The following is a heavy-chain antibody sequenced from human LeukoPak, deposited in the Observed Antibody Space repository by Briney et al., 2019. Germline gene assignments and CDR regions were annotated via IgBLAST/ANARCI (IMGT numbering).Heavy chain of an antibody. CDR1: RFTFSDYY. D-gene: IGHD2-2*01. CDR2: ISNSGNYA. CDR3: ARADRTSWFDY. J-gene: IGHJ4*02. Sequence: GGSLRLSCAASRFTFSDYYMVWIRQAPGKGLEWISYISNSGNYANYADSVKGRFTISRDNAKNSLSLQMNSLRPDDTAVYYCARADRTSWFDYWGQGIMVTVSS. V-gene: IGHV3-11*05.